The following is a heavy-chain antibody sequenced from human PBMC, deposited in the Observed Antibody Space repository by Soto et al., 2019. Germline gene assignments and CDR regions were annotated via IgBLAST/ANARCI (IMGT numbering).Heavy chain of an antibody. V-gene: IGHV4-34*01. Sequence: SETLSLTCAVHGGSFSGYYWSWIRQPPGKGLEWIGEINHSGSTNYNPSLKSRVTIAVDTSKNQFSLKLSSVTAADTAVYYCARIISELRYFQHWGQGTLVTVSS. CDR2: INHSGST. CDR3: ARIISELRYFQH. CDR1: GGSFSGYY. D-gene: IGHD3-10*01. J-gene: IGHJ1*01.